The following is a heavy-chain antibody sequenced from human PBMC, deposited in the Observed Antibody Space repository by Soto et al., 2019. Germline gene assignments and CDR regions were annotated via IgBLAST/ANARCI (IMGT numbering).Heavy chain of an antibody. CDR3: AKEGCSSTSCYRDY. CDR1: GFTFSSYA. J-gene: IGHJ4*02. Sequence: GGSLRLSCAASGFTFSSYAMSWVRQAPGKGLEWVSAISGSGGSTYYADSGKGRFTISRDNSKNTLYLQMNSLRAEDTAVYYCAKEGCSSTSCYRDYWGQGTLVTVSS. D-gene: IGHD2-2*01. V-gene: IGHV3-23*01. CDR2: ISGSGGST.